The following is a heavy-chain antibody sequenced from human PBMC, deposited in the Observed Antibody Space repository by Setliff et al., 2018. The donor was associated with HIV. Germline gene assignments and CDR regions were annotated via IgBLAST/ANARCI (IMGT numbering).Heavy chain of an antibody. CDR3: ARRWSYDILTGYYPDHDAFDI. V-gene: IGHV1-2*06. D-gene: IGHD3-9*01. CDR1: GYTFTGYY. CDR2: INPNSGGT. Sequence: ASVKVSCKASGYTFTGYYMHWVRQAPGRGLEWMGRINPNSGGTNYAQKFQGRVTMTRDTSISTAYMELSRLRSDDTAVYYCARRWSYDILTGYYPDHDAFDIWGQGTMVTVSS. J-gene: IGHJ3*02.